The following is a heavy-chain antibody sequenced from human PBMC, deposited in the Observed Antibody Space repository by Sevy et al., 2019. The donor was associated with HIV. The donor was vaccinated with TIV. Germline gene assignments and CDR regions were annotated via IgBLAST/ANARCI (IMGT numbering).Heavy chain of an antibody. V-gene: IGHV3-21*06. CDR1: GFSFSNYN. Sequence: GSLRLSCAASGFSFSNYNMKWVRQAPGKGLEWVSSITGSSDYIYYADSVKGRFTISRDNAKNSLYLRMNSLKTEDTAVYYCAKWDADRRWYFDYWGQGILVTVSS. CDR3: AKWDADRRWYFDY. CDR2: ITGSSDYI. D-gene: IGHD1-26*01. J-gene: IGHJ4*02.